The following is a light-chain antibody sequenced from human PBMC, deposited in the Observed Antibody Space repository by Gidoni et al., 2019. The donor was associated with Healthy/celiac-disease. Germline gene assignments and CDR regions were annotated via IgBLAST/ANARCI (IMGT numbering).Light chain of an antibody. CDR2: AAS. Sequence: IHMTPSPSSLAASVGDRVTITCRASQSISSYLNWYQQKPGKAPKLLIYAASSLQSGVPSRFSGSGSGTDFTLTISSMKPEDFATYYCQQSYSTLPMYTFGQGTKLEIK. V-gene: IGKV1-39*01. CDR1: QSISSY. J-gene: IGKJ2*01. CDR3: QQSYSTLPMYT.